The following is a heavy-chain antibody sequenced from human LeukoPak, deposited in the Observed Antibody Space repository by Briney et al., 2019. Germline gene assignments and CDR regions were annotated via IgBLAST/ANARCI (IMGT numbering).Heavy chain of an antibody. Sequence: PGGSLRLSCAASGFTFSSYGMHWVRQAPGKGLEWVAVISYDGSNKYYADSVKGRFTISRDNSKNSLYLQMNSLRAEDTAVYYCARGPDYYDSSGSHDYWGQGTLVTVSS. CDR1: GFTFSSYG. CDR3: ARGPDYYDSSGSHDY. V-gene: IGHV3-30*03. D-gene: IGHD3-22*01. J-gene: IGHJ4*02. CDR2: ISYDGSNK.